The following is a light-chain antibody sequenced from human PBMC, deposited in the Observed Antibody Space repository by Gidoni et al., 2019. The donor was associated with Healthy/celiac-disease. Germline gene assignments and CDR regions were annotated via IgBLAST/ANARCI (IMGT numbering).Light chain of an antibody. CDR2: DAS. CDR3: QQRRA. Sequence: DIVLTQSPATLSSSPGERATLSCRASQSVSSYLAWYQQKPGQAPRLLIYDASNGATGIPARFSGSGSGTDFTLTISSLEPEDFAVYSCQQRRAFXQXTKLXIK. CDR1: QSVSSY. J-gene: IGKJ2*01. V-gene: IGKV3-11*01.